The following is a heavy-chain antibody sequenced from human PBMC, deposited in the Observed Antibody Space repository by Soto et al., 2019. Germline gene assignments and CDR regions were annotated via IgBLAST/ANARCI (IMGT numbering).Heavy chain of an antibody. V-gene: IGHV3-48*03. J-gene: IGHJ6*02. CDR2: ITSSSDAI. CDR1: GFPFRIYE. CDR3: AILDFGDYLLSYGVDV. Sequence: GGSLRLSCAVSGFPFRIYEMNWVRHAPGKGPEWVSYITSSSDAIYYAASVKGRFTVSRDNAKNSLYLQMNSLRAEDTAVYYCAILDFGDYLLSYGVDVWGQGTTVTVSS. D-gene: IGHD4-17*01.